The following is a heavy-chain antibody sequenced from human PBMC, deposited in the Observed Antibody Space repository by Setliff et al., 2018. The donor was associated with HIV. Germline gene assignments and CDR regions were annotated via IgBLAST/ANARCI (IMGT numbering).Heavy chain of an antibody. CDR1: GGSISSGSYY. V-gene: IGHV4-61*02. CDR3: AREDYYYYGMDV. CDR2: IYTSGST. J-gene: IGHJ6*02. Sequence: PSETLSLTCTVSGGSISSGSYYWNWIRQPAGKGLEWIGRIYTSGSTNYNPSLKSRVTISVDTSKTQFSLKLSSVTAADTAVYYCAREDYYYYGMDVWGQGTTVTVSS.